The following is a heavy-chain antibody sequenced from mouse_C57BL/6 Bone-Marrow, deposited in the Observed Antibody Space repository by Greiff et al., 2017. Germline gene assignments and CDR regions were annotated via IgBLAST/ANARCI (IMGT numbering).Heavy chain of an antibody. CDR2: IDPENGDT. V-gene: IGHV14-4*01. J-gene: IGHJ3*01. Sequence: EVQLQESGAELVRPGASVKLSCTASGFNINDDYMHWVKQRPEQGLEWIGWIDPENGDTEYASKFQGKATITADTSSNTAYLQLSSLTSEDTAVYYCRSSAWFAYWGQGTLVTVSA. D-gene: IGHD1-3*01. CDR1: GFNINDDY. CDR3: RSSAWFAY.